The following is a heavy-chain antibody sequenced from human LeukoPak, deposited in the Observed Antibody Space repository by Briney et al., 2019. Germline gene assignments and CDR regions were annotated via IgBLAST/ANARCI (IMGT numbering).Heavy chain of an antibody. CDR2: VKSKTDGGTI. D-gene: IGHD6-13*01. V-gene: IGHV3-15*01. CDR3: VTDPQQLGD. J-gene: IGHJ4*02. CDR1: GFSFNDAW. Sequence: GGSLRLSCAASGFSFNDAWMNWGRQAQRTGLEWDCRVKSKTDGGTIDYAAPVKDRFTISRDDSKNTLYLQMNSLRTEDTAVYYCVTDPQQLGDWGQGTLVTVSS.